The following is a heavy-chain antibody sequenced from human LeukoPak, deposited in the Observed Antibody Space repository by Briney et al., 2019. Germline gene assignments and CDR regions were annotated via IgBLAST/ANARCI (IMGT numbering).Heavy chain of an antibody. V-gene: IGHV3-53*04. CDR1: GFTVSSNY. CDR2: IYSGGST. Sequence: PGGSLRLSCAASGFTVSSNYMSWVRQAPGKGLEWVSVIYSGGSTYYADSVKGRLTISRHNSNNTLYLQMNSLRAEDTAVYYCARGESSSKGAFDIWGQGTMVTVSS. D-gene: IGHD6-13*01. J-gene: IGHJ3*02. CDR3: ARGESSSKGAFDI.